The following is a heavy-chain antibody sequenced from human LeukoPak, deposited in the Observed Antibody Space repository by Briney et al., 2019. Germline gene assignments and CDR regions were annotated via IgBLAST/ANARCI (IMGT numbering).Heavy chain of an antibody. D-gene: IGHD4-17*01. CDR1: GFTFSSYS. CDR2: ISSSSSYI. CDR3: ARDSTVILFDY. J-gene: IGHJ4*02. Sequence: GRSLRLSCAASGFTFSSYSMNWVRQAPGKGLEWVSSISSSSSYIYYADSVKGRFTISRDNAKNSLYLQMNSLRAEDTAVYYCARDSTVILFDYWGQGTLVTVSS. V-gene: IGHV3-21*01.